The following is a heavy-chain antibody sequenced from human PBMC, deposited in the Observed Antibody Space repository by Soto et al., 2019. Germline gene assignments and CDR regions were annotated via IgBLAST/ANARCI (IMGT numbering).Heavy chain of an antibody. J-gene: IGHJ4*02. CDR1: GFTFSSYG. D-gene: IGHD3-10*01. Sequence: GGSLRLSCAASGFTFSSYGMHWVRQAPGKGLEWVAVIWYDGSNKYYADSVKGRFTISRDNSKNTLYLQMNSLRAEDTAVYYCARGLLWFGEFHYWGQGTLVTVSS. CDR3: ARGLLWFGEFHY. V-gene: IGHV3-33*01. CDR2: IWYDGSNK.